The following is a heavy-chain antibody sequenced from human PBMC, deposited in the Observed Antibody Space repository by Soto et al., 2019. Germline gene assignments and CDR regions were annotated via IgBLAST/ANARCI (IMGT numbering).Heavy chain of an antibody. CDR3: ARDWYSNALAPGAFEM. CDR2: ISTSSSNI. D-gene: IGHD5-18*01. CDR1: GFTFSSYS. Sequence: EVQLVESGGGLVQPGESLRLSCAASGFTFSSYSLNWVRQAPGKGLEWVSYISTSSSNIYYADSVKGRFTISRDNANNALYLQMNSLRDGDTAVYYCARDWYSNALAPGAFEMWGQGTMVIVSS. J-gene: IGHJ3*02. V-gene: IGHV3-48*02.